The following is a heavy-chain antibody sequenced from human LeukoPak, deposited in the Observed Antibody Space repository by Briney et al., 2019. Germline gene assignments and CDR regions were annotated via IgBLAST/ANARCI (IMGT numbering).Heavy chain of an antibody. J-gene: IGHJ4*02. CDR1: GYIFTSYW. CDR2: IYPSDSDT. D-gene: IGHD3-22*01. CDR3: ARGSSGLQYYFDY. V-gene: IGHV5-51*01. Sequence: GASLQISCKCSGYIFTSYWIGWVRQLPGKGLEWMGIIYPSDSDTRYSPSFQGQVTISADKSISTAYLQWSSLKASDTAMYYCARGSSGLQYYFDYWGQGTLVTVSS.